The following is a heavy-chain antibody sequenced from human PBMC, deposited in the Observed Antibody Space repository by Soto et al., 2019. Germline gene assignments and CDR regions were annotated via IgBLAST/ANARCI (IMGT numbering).Heavy chain of an antibody. V-gene: IGHV3-30*01. Sequence: HVQLVESGGGVVQPGRSLRLSCAASGFTFSTSAMHWVRQAPGKGLEWVAVISYDGTNEHYEDSVKGRFTVSRDNSRNTLSLQMTSLSPEDTAMYYCVASVFSFDYWGQGSLVTVSS. CDR2: ISYDGTNE. J-gene: IGHJ4*02. CDR1: GFTFSTSA. CDR3: VASVFSFDY. D-gene: IGHD2-8*01.